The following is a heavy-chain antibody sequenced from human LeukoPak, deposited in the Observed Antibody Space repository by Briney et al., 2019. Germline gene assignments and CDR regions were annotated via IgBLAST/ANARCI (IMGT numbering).Heavy chain of an antibody. Sequence: ASVRVSCKASGYSFTMYYIHWVRQAPGQGLEWMGKINPSDGATTYAHKFQGGVTMTRDMSTTTVYMALRSLRSEDTAVYFCARKQRGGLSGNLGGLFASYYTYYYVDVWGRGTTVTVSS. D-gene: IGHD3-16*01. V-gene: IGHV1-46*01. J-gene: IGHJ6*03. CDR2: INPSDGAT. CDR1: GYSFTMYY. CDR3: ARKQRGGLSGNLGGLFASYYTYYYVDV.